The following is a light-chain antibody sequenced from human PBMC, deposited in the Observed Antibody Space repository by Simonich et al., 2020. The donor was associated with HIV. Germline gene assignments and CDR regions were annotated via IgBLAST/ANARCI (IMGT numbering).Light chain of an antibody. CDR1: QGIRND. V-gene: IGKV1-6*01. J-gene: IGKJ1*01. CDR3: LQDYNYPWT. Sequence: AIQMTQSPSSLSASVGDRVTITCRASQGIRNDLSWYQQKPGKAPKLLIYAASGLQSGVPSRFRGSGSGTDFSLTISSLQPEDFATYYCLQDYNYPWTFGQGTKVEIK. CDR2: AAS.